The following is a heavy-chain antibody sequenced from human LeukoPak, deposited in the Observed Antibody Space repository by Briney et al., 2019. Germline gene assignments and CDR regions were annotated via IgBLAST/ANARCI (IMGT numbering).Heavy chain of an antibody. V-gene: IGHV3-30*18. D-gene: IGHD2-2*01. Sequence: GRSLRLSCAASGFTFSSYGMHWVRQTPGKGLEWVAVISYDGSNKYYADSVEGRFTISRDNSKNTLYLQMNSLRAEDTAVYYCAKDLTGRDIVVVPAWGQGTLVTVSS. CDR2: ISYDGSNK. CDR1: GFTFSSYG. J-gene: IGHJ5*02. CDR3: AKDLTGRDIVVVPA.